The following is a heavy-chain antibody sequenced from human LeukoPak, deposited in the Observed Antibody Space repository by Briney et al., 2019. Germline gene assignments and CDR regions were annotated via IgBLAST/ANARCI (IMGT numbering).Heavy chain of an antibody. CDR3: ARDRDSSGLRDFDL. J-gene: IGHJ2*01. D-gene: IGHD3-22*01. CDR2: IYYSGNT. Sequence: KSSETLSLTCTVSGGSINSYYWSWIRQPPGKGLEWIGYIYYSGNTNYNPSLKSRVSISIDTSKSQLSLQLSSVTAADTAVYYCARDRDSSGLRDFDLWGRGTLVTVSA. CDR1: GGSINSYY. V-gene: IGHV4-59*01.